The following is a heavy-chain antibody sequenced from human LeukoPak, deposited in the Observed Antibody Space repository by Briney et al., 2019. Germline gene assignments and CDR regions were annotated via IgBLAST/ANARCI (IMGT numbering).Heavy chain of an antibody. J-gene: IGHJ4*02. V-gene: IGHV3-23*01. Sequence: GGSLRLSCAASGFTFSSYTMTWVRQAPGKGLEWVSGISGSGGSTYYADSVKGRFTISKDNSKNTLCLQMNSLRAEDTAVYYCAKDRNYGMEDYWGQGTLVTVSS. CDR3: AKDRNYGMEDY. CDR2: ISGSGGST. D-gene: IGHD1-7*01. CDR1: GFTFSSYT.